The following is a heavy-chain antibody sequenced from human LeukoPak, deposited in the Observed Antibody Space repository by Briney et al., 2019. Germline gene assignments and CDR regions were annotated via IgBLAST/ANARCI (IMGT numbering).Heavy chain of an antibody. CDR3: AREPTGARDY. CDR2: IYYSGST. Sequence: GSLRLSCAASGFTFSDYYMSWIRQPPGQGLEWIGSIYYSGSTYYNPSLKSLVTISVDTSKNQFSLKLSSVTAADTAVYYCAREPTGARDYWGQGTLVTVSS. D-gene: IGHD3-10*01. J-gene: IGHJ4*02. CDR1: GFTFSDYY. V-gene: IGHV4-38-2*02.